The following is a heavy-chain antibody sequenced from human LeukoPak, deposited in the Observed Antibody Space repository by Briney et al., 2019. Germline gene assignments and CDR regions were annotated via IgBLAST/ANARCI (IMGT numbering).Heavy chain of an antibody. V-gene: IGHV3-23*01. J-gene: IGHJ4*02. CDR1: GFTFSSYA. D-gene: IGHD6-19*01. CDR2: ISGSGGST. Sequence: GGSLRLSCAASGFTFSSYAMSWVRQAPGKGLEWVSAISGSGGSTYYADSVKGRFTISRDNSKNTLYQQMNSLRAEDTAVYYCAKDSSGWYGGFDYWGQGTLVTVSS. CDR3: AKDSSGWYGGFDY.